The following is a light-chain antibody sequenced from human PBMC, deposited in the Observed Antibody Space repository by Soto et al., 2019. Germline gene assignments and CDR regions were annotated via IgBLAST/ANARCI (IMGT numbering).Light chain of an antibody. J-gene: IGKJ1*01. V-gene: IGKV1-39*01. Sequence: DIQMTQSPSSLSASVGDTVTITCRASQSISTSLNWYQQKPGKAPKLMIYAASSLQSGVPSRFSGSGSGTDFNLTFSNLQPEDVATYYCQQSYSTPLTLGQGTKVDIK. CDR1: QSISTS. CDR3: QQSYSTPLT. CDR2: AAS.